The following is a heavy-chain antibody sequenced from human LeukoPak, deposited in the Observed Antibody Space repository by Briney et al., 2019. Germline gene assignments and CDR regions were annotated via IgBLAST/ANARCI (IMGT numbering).Heavy chain of an antibody. Sequence: GGSLRLSCSPSGFTFSSYAMHCVRPAPGGGLEYVSAISSNGGSTYYADSVKGRFTISRDKSKNTPYLQMSSLRAEDTAVYYCVGSGYDSCWGQGTLVTVSS. D-gene: IGHD5-12*01. V-gene: IGHV3-64D*09. CDR3: VGSGYDSC. CDR2: ISSNGGST. J-gene: IGHJ4*02. CDR1: GFTFSSYA.